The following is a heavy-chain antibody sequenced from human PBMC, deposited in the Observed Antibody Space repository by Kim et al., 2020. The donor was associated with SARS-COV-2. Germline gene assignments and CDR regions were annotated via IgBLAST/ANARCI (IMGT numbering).Heavy chain of an antibody. J-gene: IGHJ4*02. V-gene: IGHV3-23*01. D-gene: IGHD2-8*01. Sequence: GGSLRLSCAASGFTFSSYAMSWVRQAPGKGLEWVSAISGSGGSTYYADSVKGRFTISRDNSKNTLYLQMNSLRAEDTAVYYCAKGSGDCTNGVCYELYFEYWGQGTLVTVSS. CDR1: GFTFSSYA. CDR2: ISGSGGST. CDR3: AKGSGDCTNGVCYELYFEY.